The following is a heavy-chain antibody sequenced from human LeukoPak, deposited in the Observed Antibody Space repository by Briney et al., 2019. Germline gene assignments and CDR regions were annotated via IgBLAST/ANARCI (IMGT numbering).Heavy chain of an antibody. CDR2: INPNSGGT. D-gene: IGHD3-10*01. CDR1: GYTFTGYY. J-gene: IGHJ4*02. V-gene: IGHV1-2*02. CDR3: ARGFGELSAYFDY. Sequence: GASVKVSCKASGYTFTGYYMHWVRQAPGQGLEWMGWINPNSGGTNYAQKFQGGVTMTRDTSISTAYMELSRLRSDDTAVYYCARGFGELSAYFDYWGQGTLVTVSS.